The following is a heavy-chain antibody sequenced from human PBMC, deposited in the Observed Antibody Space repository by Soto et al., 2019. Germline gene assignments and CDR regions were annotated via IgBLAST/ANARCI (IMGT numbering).Heavy chain of an antibody. CDR1: GYTFTSYW. J-gene: IGHJ6*02. Sequence: LKISCRGSGYTFTSYWIAWVRQRPGKGLEWLGIIYPDDSDTRYSPSFQGQVTISADKSINTAYLQWSSLKASDTATYYCARQGSNGGMYFYVMDVWGQGTRVTVSS. D-gene: IGHD4-17*01. CDR2: IYPDDSDT. CDR3: ARQGSNGGMYFYVMDV. V-gene: IGHV5-51*01.